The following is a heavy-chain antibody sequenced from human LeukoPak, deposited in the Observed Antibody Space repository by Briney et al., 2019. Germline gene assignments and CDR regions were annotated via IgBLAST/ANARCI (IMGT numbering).Heavy chain of an antibody. CDR1: GYTFTGYY. Sequence: ASVKVSCKASGYTFTGYYMHWVRQAPGQGLEWMGWINPNSGGTNYAQKFQGRVTMTRDTSISTAYMELSRLRSDDTAVYYCAREPHIVVVTAHYYYYYMDVWGKGTTVTISS. J-gene: IGHJ6*03. D-gene: IGHD2-21*02. V-gene: IGHV1-2*02. CDR3: AREPHIVVVTAHYYYYYMDV. CDR2: INPNSGGT.